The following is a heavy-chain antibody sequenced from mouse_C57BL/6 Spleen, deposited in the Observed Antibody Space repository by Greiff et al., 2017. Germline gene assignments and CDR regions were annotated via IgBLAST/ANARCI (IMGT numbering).Heavy chain of an antibody. CDR3: ARPYYYVSSYDYAMDY. Sequence: EVKLVESGGGLVQPGGSLKLSCAASGFTFSDYYMYWVRQTPEKRLEWVAYISNGGGSTYYPDTVKGRFTISRDYAKNTLYLQKSRLKTEDTAMYDCARPYYYVSSYDYAMDYWGQGTSVTVSS. V-gene: IGHV5-12*01. CDR1: GFTFSDYY. CDR2: ISNGGGST. J-gene: IGHJ4*01. D-gene: IGHD1-1*01.